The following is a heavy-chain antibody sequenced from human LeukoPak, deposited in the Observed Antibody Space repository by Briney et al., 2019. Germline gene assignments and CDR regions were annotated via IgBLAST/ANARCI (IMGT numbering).Heavy chain of an antibody. J-gene: IGHJ6*02. D-gene: IGHD3-16*01. CDR3: ARAPMGVNGGYGMDV. Sequence: GGSLRLSCAASGFTFSSYAMSWVRQAPGKGLEWISYISSSGTTIYDADSLKGRFTISRDNAKNSLSLQMNSLRDEDTAVYYCARAPMGVNGGYGMDVWGQGTTVTVSS. CDR2: ISSSGTTI. V-gene: IGHV3-48*02. CDR1: GFTFSSYA.